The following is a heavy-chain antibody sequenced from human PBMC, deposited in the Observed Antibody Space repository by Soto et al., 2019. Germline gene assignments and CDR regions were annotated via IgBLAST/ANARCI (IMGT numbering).Heavy chain of an antibody. CDR3: ARDLRFLESDPPPYYFDY. CDR2: ISYDGIKK. D-gene: IGHD3-3*01. J-gene: IGHJ4*02. CDR1: GFTFSSYA. Sequence: SGGSLRLSCAASGFTFSSYAIHWVRQAPGKGQEWVAVISYDGIKKYHADSVKGRFTISRDNSKDMLYLQMNSLRAEDAAVYYCARDLRFLESDPPPYYFDYWGQGTLVTVSS. V-gene: IGHV3-30-3*01.